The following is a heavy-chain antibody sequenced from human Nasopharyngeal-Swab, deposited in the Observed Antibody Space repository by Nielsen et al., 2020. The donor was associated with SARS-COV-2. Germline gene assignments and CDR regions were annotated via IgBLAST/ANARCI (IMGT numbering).Heavy chain of an antibody. CDR3: AGGNSADH. CDR1: GFSFSTYT. D-gene: IGHD4-23*01. J-gene: IGHJ4*02. CDR2: ISSDSGAK. V-gene: IGHV3-21*04. Sequence: GGSLRLSCAASGFSFSTYTMNWVRQAPGKGLEWLSSISSDSGAKYHADSVKGRFTISRDNAKNSLYLQMNSLRAEDTAVYYCAGGNSADHWGQGTLVTVSS.